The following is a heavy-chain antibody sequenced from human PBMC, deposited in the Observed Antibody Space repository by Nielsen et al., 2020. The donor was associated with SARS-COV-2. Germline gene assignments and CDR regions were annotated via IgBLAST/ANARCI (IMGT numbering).Heavy chain of an antibody. V-gene: IGHV3-9*01. CDR1: GFTFDDYA. J-gene: IGHJ5*02. CDR2: ISWNSGSI. Sequence: SLKISCAASGFTFDDYAMHWVRQAPGKGLEWVSGISWNSGSIGYADSVKGRFIISRDNAKNSLYLQMNSLRAEDTALYYCAKEGWDCSSTSCYGDWFDPWGQGTLVTVSS. D-gene: IGHD2-2*01. CDR3: AKEGWDCSSTSCYGDWFDP.